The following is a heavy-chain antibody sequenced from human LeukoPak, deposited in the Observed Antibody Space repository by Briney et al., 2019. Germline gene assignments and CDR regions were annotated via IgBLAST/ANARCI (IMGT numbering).Heavy chain of an antibody. CDR1: GGSISSGDYY. V-gene: IGHV4-30-4*08. J-gene: IGHJ3*02. CDR3: AREKQVLSLWGSRASPAPADWHAFDI. Sequence: SETLSLTCTVSGGSISSGDYYWSWLRQPPGKGLEWFGYIYYSGSAYYNPSLKSRVTISLDTSKKQFSLKVSSVTAADTAVYYCAREKQVLSLWGSRASPAPADWHAFDIWGQGTMVTVSS. CDR2: IYYSGSA. D-gene: IGHD3-10*01.